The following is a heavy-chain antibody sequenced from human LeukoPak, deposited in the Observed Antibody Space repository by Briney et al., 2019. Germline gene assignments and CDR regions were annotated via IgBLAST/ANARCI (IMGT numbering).Heavy chain of an antibody. V-gene: IGHV1-8*02. CDR3: ARVLWFGELVLVGFDP. CDR2: MNPNSGNT. CDR1: GYTFTSYD. D-gene: IGHD3-10*01. J-gene: IGHJ5*02. Sequence: ASVKVSCKASGYTFTSYDINRVRHATGQGLEWMGWMNPNSGNTGYAQKFQGRVTMTSNTSISTAYMELSSLRSEDTAVYYCARVLWFGELVLVGFDPWGQGTLVTVSS.